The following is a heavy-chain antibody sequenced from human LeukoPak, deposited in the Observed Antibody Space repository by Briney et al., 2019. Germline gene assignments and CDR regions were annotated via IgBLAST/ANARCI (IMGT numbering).Heavy chain of an antibody. CDR1: GYIFTAYY. Sequence: ASVKVSCKASGYIFTAYYLFWVRQAPGQGLEWMGWINPNSGDTETAQKFQGRVTMTRDTPVSTAYMDLSRLRSDDTAVYYCARGSGNYNFDHWGQGTLVTVSS. CDR2: INPNSGDT. D-gene: IGHD1-26*01. V-gene: IGHV1-2*02. CDR3: ARGSGNYNFDH. J-gene: IGHJ4*02.